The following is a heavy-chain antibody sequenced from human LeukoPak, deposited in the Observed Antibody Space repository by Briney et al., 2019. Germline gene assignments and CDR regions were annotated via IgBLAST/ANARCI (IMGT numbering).Heavy chain of an antibody. D-gene: IGHD3-16*01. CDR1: GGSISSYY. J-gene: IGHJ4*02. Sequence: SETLSLTCTVSGGSISSYYWSWIRQPPGKGLEWIGYIYYSGSTNYNLSLKSRVTISVDTSKNQFSLKLSSVTAADTAVYYCARGGGAGSFDYWGQGTLVTVSS. V-gene: IGHV4-59*13. CDR2: IYYSGST. CDR3: ARGGGAGSFDY.